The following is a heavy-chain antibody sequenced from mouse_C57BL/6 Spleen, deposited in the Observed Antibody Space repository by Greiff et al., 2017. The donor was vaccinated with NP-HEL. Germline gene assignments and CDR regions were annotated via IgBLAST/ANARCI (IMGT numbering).Heavy chain of an antibody. V-gene: IGHV5-6*01. CDR3: ARHDGSPYAY. J-gene: IGHJ3*01. D-gene: IGHD2-3*01. CDR1: GFTFSSYG. Sequence: EVQVVESGGDLVKPGGSLKLSCAASGFTFSSYGMSWVRQTPDKRLEWVATISSGGSYTYYPDSVKGRFTISRDTAKNTLYLQMSSLKSEDTAMYYCARHDGSPYAYWGQGTLVTVSA. CDR2: ISSGGSYT.